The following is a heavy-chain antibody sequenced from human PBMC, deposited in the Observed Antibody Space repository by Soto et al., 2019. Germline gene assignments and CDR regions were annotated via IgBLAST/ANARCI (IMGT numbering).Heavy chain of an antibody. CDR3: ARVTVDFWSGYYSFDGWFDP. V-gene: IGHV4-34*01. D-gene: IGHD3-3*01. CDR1: GGSFSGYY. Sequence: SETLSLTCAVYGGSFSGYYWSWIRQPPGKGLEWIGEINHSGSTNYNPSLKSRVTISVDTSKNQFSLKLSSVTAADTAVYYCARVTVDFWSGYYSFDGWFDPWGQGTLVTVS. CDR2: INHSGST. J-gene: IGHJ5*02.